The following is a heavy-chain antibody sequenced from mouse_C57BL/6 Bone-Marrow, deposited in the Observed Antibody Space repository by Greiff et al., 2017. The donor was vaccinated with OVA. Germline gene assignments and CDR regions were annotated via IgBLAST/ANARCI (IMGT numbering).Heavy chain of an antibody. J-gene: IGHJ1*03. CDR1: GYTFTDYT. V-gene: IGHV1-18*01. CDR2: INPNNGGT. D-gene: IGHD1-1*01. Sequence: VQLQQSGPELVKPGASVKIPCKASGYTFTDYTMDWVKQSHGKSLEWIGDINPNNGGTFYNQKFKGQATLTVDKSYSTAYMELRSLTSEDTAVYYCARPNYGSSDRCFDVWGTGTTVTVSS. CDR3: ARPNYGSSDRCFDV.